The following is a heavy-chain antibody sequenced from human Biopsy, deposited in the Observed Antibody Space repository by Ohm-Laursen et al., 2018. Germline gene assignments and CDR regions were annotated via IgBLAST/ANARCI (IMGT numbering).Heavy chain of an antibody. D-gene: IGHD3-22*01. Sequence: SDTLSLTCTVSGGSFTGHYWSWIRQPPGEGLEWIGHISYTGYTSYNASLKSRVTISVDTSRNHFSLRLSSLTAADTAVYYCARGPRGLVVITTTALYFDYWGQGNLVTVSS. CDR2: ISYTGYT. CDR1: GGSFTGHY. V-gene: IGHV4-59*11. J-gene: IGHJ4*02. CDR3: ARGPRGLVVITTTALYFDY.